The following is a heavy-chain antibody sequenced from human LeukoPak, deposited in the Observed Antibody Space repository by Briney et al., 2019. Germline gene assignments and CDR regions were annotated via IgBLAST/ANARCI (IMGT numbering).Heavy chain of an antibody. J-gene: IGHJ4*02. D-gene: IGHD3-9*01. CDR3: ARGAFGEDDILTGYYMGEFDY. Sequence: ASVKVSCKASGGTFSSYAISWVRQAPGQGLEWMGRIIPIFGIANYAQKFQGRVTITADKSTSTAYMELRSLRSDDTAVYYCARGAFGEDDILTGYYMGEFDYWGQGTLVTVSS. CDR2: IIPIFGIA. CDR1: GGTFSSYA. V-gene: IGHV1-69*04.